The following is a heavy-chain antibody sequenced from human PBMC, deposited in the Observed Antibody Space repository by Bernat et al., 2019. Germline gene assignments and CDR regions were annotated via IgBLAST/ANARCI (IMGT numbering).Heavy chain of an antibody. V-gene: IGHV3-74*02. CDR2: INSDGSST. D-gene: IGHD6-19*01. CDR1: GFTFSSYW. CDR3: ARGPKGSGWLNY. Sequence: VQLVESGGGVVQPGRSLRLSCAASGFTFSSYWMHWVRQAPGEGLVWVSRINSDGSSTNYADSVKGRFTISRDNAKNTLYLQMNSLRAEDTAVYYCARGPKGSGWLNYWGQGTLVTVSS. J-gene: IGHJ4*02.